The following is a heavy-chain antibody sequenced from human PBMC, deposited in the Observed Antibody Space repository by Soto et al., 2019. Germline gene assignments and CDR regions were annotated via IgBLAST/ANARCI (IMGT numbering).Heavy chain of an antibody. Sequence: GASVKVSCKASGYSFTNYNMHWVRQAPGQGLEWMGIINPSGGRTTYTHKFQGRFTISRDNAKNSLYLQMNSLRAEDTAVYYCARQNDFWTDWFDPWGQGTLVTVSS. J-gene: IGHJ5*02. CDR3: ARQNDFWTDWFDP. CDR1: GYSFTNYN. D-gene: IGHD3-3*01. CDR2: INPSGGRT. V-gene: IGHV1-46*01.